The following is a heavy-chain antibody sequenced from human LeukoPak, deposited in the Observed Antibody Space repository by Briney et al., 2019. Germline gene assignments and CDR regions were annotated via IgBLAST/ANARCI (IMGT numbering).Heavy chain of an antibody. V-gene: IGHV3-23*01. CDR2: ISGSGGST. CDR3: AKDPIVGATVSDAFDI. J-gene: IGHJ3*02. CDR1: GFTFSSYA. Sequence: PGGSLRLSCAASGFTFSSYAMSWVRQAPGKGLEWVSAISGSGGSTYYADSVKGRFTISRDNSKNTLYLQMNSLRAEDTAVYYCAKDPIVGATVSDAFDIWGQGTMVTVSS. D-gene: IGHD1-26*01.